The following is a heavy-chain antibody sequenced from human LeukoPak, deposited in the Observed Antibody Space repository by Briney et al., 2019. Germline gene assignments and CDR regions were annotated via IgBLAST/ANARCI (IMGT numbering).Heavy chain of an antibody. CDR3: ARHSITPGTEYAFDI. J-gene: IGHJ3*02. CDR1: GGSISSGDYY. V-gene: IGHV4-30-4*08. CDR2: IYYSGST. D-gene: IGHD1-14*01. Sequence: SQTLSLTCTVSGGSISSGDYYWSWIRQPPGKGLEWIGYIYYSGSTYYNPSLKSRVTISVDTSKNQFSLKLSSVTAADTAVYYCARHSITPGTEYAFDIWGQGTMVTVSS.